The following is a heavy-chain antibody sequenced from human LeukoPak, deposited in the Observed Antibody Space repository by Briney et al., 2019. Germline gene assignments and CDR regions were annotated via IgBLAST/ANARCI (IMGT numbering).Heavy chain of an antibody. J-gene: IGHJ3*02. CDR1: GFTFSSYS. CDR3: ARGLQRDAFDI. V-gene: IGHV3-21*01. Sequence: PGGSLRLSCAASGFTFSSYSMNWVRQAPGKGLEWVSSISSSSSYIYYADSVKGRFTISRGNAKNSLYLQMNSLRAEDTAVYYCARGLQRDAFDIWGQGTMVTVSS. CDR2: ISSSSSYI.